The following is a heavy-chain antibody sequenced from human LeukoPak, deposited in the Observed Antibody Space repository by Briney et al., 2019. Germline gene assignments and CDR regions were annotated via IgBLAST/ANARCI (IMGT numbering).Heavy chain of an antibody. Sequence: ASVKVSCKVSGYTLTELSMHWVRQAPGKGLEWMGGFDPEDGETIYAQKFQGRVTITTDESTSTAYMELSSLRSEDTAVYYCATPSINSSWYYLDYWGQGTLVTVSS. CDR2: FDPEDGET. D-gene: IGHD6-13*01. V-gene: IGHV1-24*01. J-gene: IGHJ4*02. CDR1: GYTLTELS. CDR3: ATPSINSSWYYLDY.